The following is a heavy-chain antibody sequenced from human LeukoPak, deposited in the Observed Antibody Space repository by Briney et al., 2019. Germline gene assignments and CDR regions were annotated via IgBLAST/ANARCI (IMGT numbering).Heavy chain of an antibody. CDR1: GSTFRSLG. CDR2: VENDGTTK. V-gene: IGHV3-30*02. J-gene: IGHJ4*02. D-gene: IGHD6-19*01. CDR3: AKVRWDNSGWYYLDS. Sequence: PGGSLRPSCLAAGSTFRSLGMHWVRQPPGKGREWVAFVENDGTTKYYADSVKGRFSISIDNSKNTLFLQMNSLGAEDTAVYYCAKVRWDNSGWYYLDSCGQGALVTVSS.